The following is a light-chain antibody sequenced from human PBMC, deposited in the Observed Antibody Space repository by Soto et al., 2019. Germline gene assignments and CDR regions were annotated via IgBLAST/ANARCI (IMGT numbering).Light chain of an antibody. J-gene: IGLJ2*01. CDR1: SSNIGAGYD. CDR2: GNT. Sequence: QSVLTQPPSVSGAPGQRVTFSCTGSSSNIGAGYDVHWYQQLPGTAPKLLIYGNTNRPSGVPDRFSGSKSGTSASLAITGLQAEDEADYYCQSYDGSLSGVVFGGGTKLTVL. CDR3: QSYDGSLSGVV. V-gene: IGLV1-40*01.